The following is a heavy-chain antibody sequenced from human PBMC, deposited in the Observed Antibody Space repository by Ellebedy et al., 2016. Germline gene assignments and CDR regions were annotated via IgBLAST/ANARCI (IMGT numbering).Heavy chain of an antibody. J-gene: IGHJ4*02. D-gene: IGHD1-26*01. CDR2: ISWNSGSI. CDR3: AKGRGRGAFFDY. V-gene: IGHV3-9*01. Sequence: SLKISXAASGFTFDDYAMHWVRQAPGKGLEWVSGISWNSGSIGYADSVKGRFTISRDNAKNSLYLQMNSLRAEDTALYYCAKGRGRGAFFDYWGQGTLVTVSS. CDR1: GFTFDDYA.